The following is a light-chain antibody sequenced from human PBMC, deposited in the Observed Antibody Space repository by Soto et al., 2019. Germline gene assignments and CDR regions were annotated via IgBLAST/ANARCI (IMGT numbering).Light chain of an antibody. V-gene: IGKV3-20*01. CDR1: QSVSSNY. CDR2: GAS. J-gene: IGKJ3*01. Sequence: EIVLTQSPGTLSLSPGERATLSCRASQSVSSNYLAWYQQRPGQAPRLLIFGASYRATGIPDRFSGSGSGTDFTLTISRLEPEDFAVDYFQHYGSSPPEFTFGPGTIVDNK. CDR3: QHYGSSPPEFT.